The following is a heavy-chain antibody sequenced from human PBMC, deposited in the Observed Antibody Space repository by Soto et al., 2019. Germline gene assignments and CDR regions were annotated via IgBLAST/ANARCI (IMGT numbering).Heavy chain of an antibody. CDR2: IYYSGST. CDR1: GGSINSSSYF. CDR3: ARHYSSGSRNWFDP. D-gene: IGHD6-19*01. Sequence: SETLSLTCSVSGGSINSSSYFRGWVRQPPGKGLEWIGSIYYSGSTYYNPSLRSRVTISVDTSKNQFSLKLSSVTAADTAVFYCARHYSSGSRNWFDPWGQGTLVTAPQ. V-gene: IGHV4-39*01. J-gene: IGHJ5*02.